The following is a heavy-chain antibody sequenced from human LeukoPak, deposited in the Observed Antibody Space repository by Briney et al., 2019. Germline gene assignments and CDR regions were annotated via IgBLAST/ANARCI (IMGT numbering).Heavy chain of an antibody. V-gene: IGHV1-2*06. J-gene: IGHJ4*02. D-gene: IGHD6-6*01. CDR1: GYTFTGYY. CDR3: ARWSYGYSSSSSPLLDY. CDR2: INPNSGGT. Sequence: ASVKVSCKASGYTFTGYYMHWVRQAPGQGLEGMGRINPNSGGTNYAQKFRGRVTMTRDTSMSTAYVELSRLRSDDTAVYYCARWSYGYSSSSSPLLDYWGQGTLVTVSS.